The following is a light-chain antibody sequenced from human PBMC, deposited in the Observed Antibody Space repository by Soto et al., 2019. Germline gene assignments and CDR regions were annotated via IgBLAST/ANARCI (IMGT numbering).Light chain of an antibody. J-gene: IGKJ1*01. V-gene: IGKV3-20*01. Sequence: EIVLTQSPGTLSLSPGERATLSCRASQGVYNSYLAWCQQKPGQAPRLLIYGASSRATGIPDRFSGSGSGTDFTLTISRLEPEDFAVYYCQQYGSSPWTFGLGTEVEIK. CDR1: QGVYNSY. CDR3: QQYGSSPWT. CDR2: GAS.